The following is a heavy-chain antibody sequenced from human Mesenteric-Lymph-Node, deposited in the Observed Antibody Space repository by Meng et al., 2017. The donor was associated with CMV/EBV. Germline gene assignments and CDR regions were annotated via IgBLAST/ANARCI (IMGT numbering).Heavy chain of an antibody. CDR1: GGPFSGFY. CDR2: IDHNRRT. CDR3: ARPVGHCSAATCYAPFDF. D-gene: IGHD2-2*01. J-gene: IGHJ4*02. Sequence: ESLKISCGVYGGPFSGFYWSWIRQSPGKGLEWIGEIDHNRRTNYNPSLESRVTMSIDTSNNQFSLRLRSVTAADTAVYYCARPVGHCSAATCYAPFDFWGQGTLVTVSS. V-gene: IGHV4-34*01.